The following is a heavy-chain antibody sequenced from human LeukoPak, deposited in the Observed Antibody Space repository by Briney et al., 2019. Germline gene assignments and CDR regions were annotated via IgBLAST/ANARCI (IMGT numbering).Heavy chain of an antibody. Sequence: ASVKVSCKASGYTFTSYYMHWVRQAPGQGLEWMGIINPSGGSTSYAQKFQGRVTMTTDTSTSTAYMELRSLRSDDTAVYYCARSEVVVPAAIGSRAYCSGGSCPKGYYYYYYYMDVWGKGTTVTISS. CDR1: GYTFTSYY. D-gene: IGHD2-15*01. CDR3: ARSEVVVPAAIGSRAYCSGGSCPKGYYYYYYYMDV. CDR2: INPSGGST. J-gene: IGHJ6*03. V-gene: IGHV1-46*01.